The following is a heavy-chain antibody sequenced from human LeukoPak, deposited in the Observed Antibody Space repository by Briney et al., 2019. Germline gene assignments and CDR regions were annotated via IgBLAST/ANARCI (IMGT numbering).Heavy chain of an antibody. Sequence: SETLSLPCIASGGSISSYYWSWIRQPPGKGLEWIGYIFYSGSTNYNPSLKSRVTISVDTSKNQVSLKLRSVTAADTAVYYCARTNPSFDYWGQGTLVTVSS. CDR3: ARTNPSFDY. J-gene: IGHJ4*02. CDR1: GGSISSYY. V-gene: IGHV4-59*08. CDR2: IFYSGST.